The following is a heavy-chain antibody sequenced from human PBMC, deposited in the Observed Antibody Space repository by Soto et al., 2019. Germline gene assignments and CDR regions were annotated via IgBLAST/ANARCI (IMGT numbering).Heavy chain of an antibody. CDR2: INHSGST. Sequence: SETLSLTCAVYGGSFSGYYWSWIRQPPGKGLEWIGEINHSGSTNYNPSLKSRVTISVDTSKNQFSLKLSSVTAADTAVYYCARGGLYDYVWGSYRSPFDYWGQGTLVTVS. CDR1: GGSFSGYY. J-gene: IGHJ4*02. CDR3: ARGGLYDYVWGSYRSPFDY. D-gene: IGHD3-16*02. V-gene: IGHV4-34*01.